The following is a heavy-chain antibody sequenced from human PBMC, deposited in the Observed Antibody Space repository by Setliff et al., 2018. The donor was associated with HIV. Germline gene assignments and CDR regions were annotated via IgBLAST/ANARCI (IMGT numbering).Heavy chain of an antibody. V-gene: IGHV5-51*01. CDR1: GYSFTNYW. CDR2: IYPGDSDT. J-gene: IGHJ4*02. Sequence: RGESLTISCKGSGYSFTNYWIGWVRQMPGKGLEWMGIIYPGDSDTRYSPSFQGQVTISADKSISTAYLQWSSLKASDTAMYYCARLSGLYYYDSSGYYYGHYFDYWGQGTLVTVSS. D-gene: IGHD3-22*01. CDR3: ARLSGLYYYDSSGYYYGHYFDY.